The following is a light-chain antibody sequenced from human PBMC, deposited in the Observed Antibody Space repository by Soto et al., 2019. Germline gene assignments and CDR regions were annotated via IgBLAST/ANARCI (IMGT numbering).Light chain of an antibody. CDR2: DSD. J-gene: IGLJ2*01. CDR1: SANIGSNY. Sequence: QSVLTQPPSVSAAPGQKVTISCSGSSANIGSNYVSWYEHLPGTAPKLVIYDSDRRPSEIPDRFSGSKSGTSATLDITGLQTGDEAYYYCVAWDGSLSVVLFGGGTKLTVL. CDR3: VAWDGSLSVVL. V-gene: IGLV1-51*01.